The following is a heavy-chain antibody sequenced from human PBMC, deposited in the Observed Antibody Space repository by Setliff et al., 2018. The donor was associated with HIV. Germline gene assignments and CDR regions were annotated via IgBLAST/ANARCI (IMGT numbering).Heavy chain of an antibody. D-gene: IGHD5-18*01. V-gene: IGHV4-31*03. CDR3: AREGKTALVTKYFDY. J-gene: IGHJ4*01. CDR1: GVSVSSGGYY. CDR2: IDYSGSA. Sequence: PSETLSLTCTVSGVSVSSGGYYWSWIRQYPGKGLEWIGYIDYSGSAFYNPSLKSRITISRDTSKNQFSLKMNSVTAADTAVYYCAREGKTALVTKYFDYWGHGKLVTSPQ.